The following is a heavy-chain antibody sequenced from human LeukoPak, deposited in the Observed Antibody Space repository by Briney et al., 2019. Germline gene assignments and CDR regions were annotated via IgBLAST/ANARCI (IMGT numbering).Heavy chain of an antibody. J-gene: IGHJ2*01. CDR1: GFTFSSYS. D-gene: IGHD5-12*01. CDR3: AREMATTRSYWYFDL. V-gene: IGHV3-48*04. Sequence: GGSLRLSCAASGFTFSSYSMNWVRQAPGKGLEWVSYISSSGSTIYYADSVKGRFTISRDNAKNSLYLQMNSLRAEDTAVYYCAREMATTRSYWYFDLWGRGTLVTVSS. CDR2: ISSSGSTI.